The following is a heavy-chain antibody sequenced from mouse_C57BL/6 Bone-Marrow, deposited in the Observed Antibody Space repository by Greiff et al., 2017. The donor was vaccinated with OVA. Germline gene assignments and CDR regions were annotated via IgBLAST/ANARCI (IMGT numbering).Heavy chain of an antibody. CDR1: GYTFTSYG. Sequence: VKVVESGAELSRPGASVKLSCKASGYTFTSYGISWVKQSTGQGLEWIGELYPRGGNTYSNEQFKGKATLTAEKSSSTAYVELRSLTSEDSAVYCCARGPYLDYWGQGTTLTVSS. CDR2: LYPRGGNT. V-gene: IGHV1-81*01. J-gene: IGHJ2*01. CDR3: ARGPYLDY.